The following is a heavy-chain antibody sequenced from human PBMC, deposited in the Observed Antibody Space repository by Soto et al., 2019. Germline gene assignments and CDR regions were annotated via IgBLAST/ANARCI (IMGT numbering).Heavy chain of an antibody. CDR1: GLRFSDHA. D-gene: IGHD3-10*01. Sequence: EVQLAESGGGLVQVGGSLRLSCVVSGLRFSDHATNWVRQAPGKGLDWVSYISVDSETIYYADSVKGRFTISRDNAKNSLYLQMNSLRDEDTAVYYCARYGSGSHLRDPFDYWGQGTLVTVSS. V-gene: IGHV3-48*02. CDR3: ARYGSGSHLRDPFDY. J-gene: IGHJ4*02. CDR2: ISVDSETI.